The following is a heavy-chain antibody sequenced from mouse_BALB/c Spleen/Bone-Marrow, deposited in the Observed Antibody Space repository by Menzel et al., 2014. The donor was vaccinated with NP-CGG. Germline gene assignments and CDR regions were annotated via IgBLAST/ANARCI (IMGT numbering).Heavy chain of an antibody. CDR2: IWAGGST. Sequence: VHLVESGPGLVAPSQSLSITCTVSGFSLTSYGVHWVRQPPGKGLEWLGVIWAGGSTNYNSALMSRLSISKDNTKSQVFLKMNSLQTDDTAVYYCASPIYYDYPLFAYWGQGTLVTVSA. D-gene: IGHD2-4*01. J-gene: IGHJ3*01. CDR3: ASPIYYDYPLFAY. CDR1: GFSLTSYG. V-gene: IGHV2-9*02.